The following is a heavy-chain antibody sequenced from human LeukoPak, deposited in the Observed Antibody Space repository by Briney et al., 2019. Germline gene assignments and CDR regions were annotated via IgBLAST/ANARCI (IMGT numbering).Heavy chain of an antibody. V-gene: IGHV4-34*01. D-gene: IGHD3-22*01. CDR3: ARRTLYDESSGYYPIDY. CDR1: GGSFSGYY. CDR2: INHSGST. Sequence: SPSETLSLTCAVYGGSFSGYYWSWIRQPPGKGLEWIGEINHSGSTNYNPSLKSRVTISVDTSKNQFSLKLTSVTAADTAVYYCARRTLYDESSGYYPIDYWGQGALVTVSS. J-gene: IGHJ4*02.